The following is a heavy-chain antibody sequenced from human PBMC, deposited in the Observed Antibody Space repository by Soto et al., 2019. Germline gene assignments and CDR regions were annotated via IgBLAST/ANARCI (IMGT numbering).Heavy chain of an antibody. CDR3: ARGGTTRYCSSTSCYVGDDAFDI. CDR1: GFTFSSYE. V-gene: IGHV3-48*03. Sequence: PGGSLRLSCAASGFTFSSYEMNWVRQAPGQGLEWVSYISSSGSTIYCADSVKGRFTISRDNAKNSLYLQMNSLRAEDTAVYYCARGGTTRYCSSTSCYVGDDAFDIWGQGTMVTVSS. J-gene: IGHJ3*02. CDR2: ISSSGSTI. D-gene: IGHD2-2*01.